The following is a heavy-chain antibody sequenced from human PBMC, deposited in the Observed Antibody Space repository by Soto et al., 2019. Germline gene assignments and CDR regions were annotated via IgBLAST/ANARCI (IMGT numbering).Heavy chain of an antibody. CDR1: GGSVNNKTYY. D-gene: IGHD2-2*01. J-gene: IGHJ4*02. Sequence: SETLSLTCSVSGGSVNNKTYYWSWIRQPPGKTLEWIGYVYYSGTTHYNPSHKRLVTISIDMSKNQFSWRVSSVPAADTALYYCARTTAVPNTLQSRYFFDFWGQGTLVTVSS. V-gene: IGHV4-61*01. CDR2: VYYSGTT. CDR3: ARTTAVPNTLQSRYFFDF.